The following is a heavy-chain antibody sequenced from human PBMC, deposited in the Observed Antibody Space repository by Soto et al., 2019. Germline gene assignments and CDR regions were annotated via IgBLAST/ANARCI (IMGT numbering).Heavy chain of an antibody. J-gene: IGHJ4*02. V-gene: IGHV4-30-4*01. CDR1: GGSTSSDNY. CDR2: IYYSGNT. CDR3: AREGGASSDGLYYFDS. D-gene: IGHD3-16*01. Sequence: QVPLQESGPGLVKPSQTLSLTCTVSGGSTSSDNYWSWIRQPPGKGLEWIGHIYYSGNTDYNPSLTSRLATSIDTSKNQFSLKLSSVTAADTAVYFCAREGGASSDGLYYFDSWGQGSLVTVSS.